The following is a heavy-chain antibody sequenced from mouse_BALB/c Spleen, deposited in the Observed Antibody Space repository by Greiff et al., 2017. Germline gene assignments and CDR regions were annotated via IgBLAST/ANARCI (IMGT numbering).Heavy chain of an antibody. CDR1: GYTFTSYW. D-gene: IGHD1-1*01. Sequence: VQLQQSGAELARPGASVKLSCKASGYTFTSYWMQWVKQRPGQGLEWIGAIYPGDGDTRYTQKFKGKATLTADKSSSTAYMQLSSLASEDSAVYYCARDGRGIYYFDYWGQGTTLTVSS. CDR3: ARDGRGIYYFDY. V-gene: IGHV1-87*01. CDR2: IYPGDGDT. J-gene: IGHJ2*01.